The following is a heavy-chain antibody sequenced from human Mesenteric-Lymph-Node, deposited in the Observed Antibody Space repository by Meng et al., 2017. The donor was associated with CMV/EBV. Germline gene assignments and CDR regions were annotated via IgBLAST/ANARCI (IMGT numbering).Heavy chain of an antibody. CDR3: ARALDYSNPRGFDY. J-gene: IGHJ4*02. D-gene: IGHD4-11*01. CDR2: IYYSGST. CDR1: GGSISRGGYY. Sequence: SGGSISRGGYYWSWIRQHPGKGLEWIGYIYYSGSTYYNPSLKSRVTISVDTSKNQFSLKLSSVTAADTAVYYCARALDYSNPRGFDYWGQGTLVTVSS. V-gene: IGHV4-31*02.